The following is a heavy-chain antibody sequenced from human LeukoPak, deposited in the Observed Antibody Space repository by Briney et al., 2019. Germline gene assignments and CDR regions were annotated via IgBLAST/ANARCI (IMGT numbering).Heavy chain of an antibody. CDR3: ASFTKGYSSSWYHDY. V-gene: IGHV1-8*02. D-gene: IGHD6-13*01. J-gene: IGHJ4*02. CDR2: MNPNSGNT. CDR1: GGTFSSYA. Sequence: ASVKVSCKASGGTFSSYAISWVRQAAGQGLEWMGWMNPNSGNTGYAQKFQGRVTMTRNTSISTAYMELSSLRSEDTAVYYCASFTKGYSSSWYHDYWGQGTLVTVSS.